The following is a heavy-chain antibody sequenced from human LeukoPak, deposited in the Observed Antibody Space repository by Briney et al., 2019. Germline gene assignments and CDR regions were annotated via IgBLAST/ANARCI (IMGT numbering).Heavy chain of an antibody. V-gene: IGHV4-34*01. CDR2: INHSGST. CDR3: ARPIAAAGSYYFDY. D-gene: IGHD6-13*01. J-gene: IGHJ4*02. CDR1: GGSLSGYY. Sequence: PSETLSLTCAVSGGSLSGYYWTWIRQPPGKGLEWIGEINHSGSTNYNPSLKSRVTISVDTSKNQFSLKLSSVTAADTAVYYCARPIAAAGSYYFDYWGQGTLVTVSS.